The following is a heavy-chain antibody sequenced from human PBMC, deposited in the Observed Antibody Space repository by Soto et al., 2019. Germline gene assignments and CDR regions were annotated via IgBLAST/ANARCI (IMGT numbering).Heavy chain of an antibody. CDR2: IYYSGHT. CDR1: GDSVTSGTYF. J-gene: IGHJ5*02. D-gene: IGHD2-21*01. Sequence: QVQLQESGPGLVKPSETLSLTCTVSGDSVTSGTYFWTWIRQPPGKGLEWIGYIYYSGHTKYNPSLESRVTMSLYTFKNQFSLQLNSVTAADTAVYYCARGVVVDFDPWGQGTLVTVSS. V-gene: IGHV4-61*01. CDR3: ARGVVVDFDP.